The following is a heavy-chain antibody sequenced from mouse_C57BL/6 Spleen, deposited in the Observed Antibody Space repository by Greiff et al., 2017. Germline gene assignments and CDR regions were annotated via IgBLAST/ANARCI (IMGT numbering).Heavy chain of an antibody. CDR2: INSDGGST. V-gene: IGHV5-2*01. D-gene: IGHD2-4*01. CDR1: EYEFPSHD. CDR3: ARHGDYDGDWYFDV. J-gene: IGHJ1*03. Sequence: EVMLVESGGGLVQPGESLKLSWESNEYEFPSHDMSWVRKTPEKRLELVAAINSDGGSTYYPDTMERRFIISRDNTKKTLYLQMSSLRSEDTALYYCARHGDYDGDWYFDVWGTGTTVTVSS.